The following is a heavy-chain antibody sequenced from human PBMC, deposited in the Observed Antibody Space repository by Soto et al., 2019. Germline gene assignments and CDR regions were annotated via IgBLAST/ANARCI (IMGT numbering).Heavy chain of an antibody. CDR1: GFTFSSYG. D-gene: IGHD3-16*02. CDR2: ISYDGSNK. Sequence: GGSLRLSCAASGFTFSSYGMHWVRQAPGKGLEWVAVISYDGSNKYYADSVKGRFTISRDNSKNTLYLQMNSLRAEDTAVYYCAKGPARDIWGSYPDYWGQGTLVTVSS. CDR3: AKGPARDIWGSYPDY. J-gene: IGHJ4*02. V-gene: IGHV3-30*18.